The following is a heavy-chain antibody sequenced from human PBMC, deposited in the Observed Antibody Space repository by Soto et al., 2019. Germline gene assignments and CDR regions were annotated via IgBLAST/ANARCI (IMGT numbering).Heavy chain of an antibody. J-gene: IGHJ6*02. CDR2: INHSGST. CDR3: ARGLAVAGNEDYYYGMDV. CDR1: GGSFSGYY. Sequence: SETLSLTCAVYGGSFSGYYWSWIRQPPGKGLEWIGEINHSGSTNYNPSLKSRVTISVDTSKNQFSLKLSSVTAADTAVYYCARGLAVAGNEDYYYGMDVWGQGTTVTVS. V-gene: IGHV4-34*01. D-gene: IGHD6-19*01.